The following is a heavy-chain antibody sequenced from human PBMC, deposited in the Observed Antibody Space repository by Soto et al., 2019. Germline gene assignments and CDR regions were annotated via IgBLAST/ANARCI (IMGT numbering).Heavy chain of an antibody. CDR2: MYYSGST. CDR1: GASISSYY. J-gene: IGHJ6*02. CDR3: ARLLWFGPQDYYGMDV. Sequence: PSETLSLTCTVSGASISSYYWSWIRQPPGKGLEWIGYMYYSGSTNYNPSLKSRVTISVDTSKNQFSLKLSSVTAADTAVYYCARLLWFGPQDYYGMDVWGQGTTVTVSS. V-gene: IGHV4-59*08. D-gene: IGHD3-10*01.